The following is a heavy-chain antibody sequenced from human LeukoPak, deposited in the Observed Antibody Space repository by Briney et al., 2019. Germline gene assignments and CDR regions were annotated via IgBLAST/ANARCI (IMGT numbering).Heavy chain of an antibody. CDR2: IKQDGSEK. CDR3: AREWAGPSFDY. J-gene: IGHJ4*02. V-gene: IGHV3-7*01. CDR1: GFTFSSYW. D-gene: IGHD6-19*01. Sequence: GGSLRLSCAASGFTFSSYWMSWVRQAPGKGLEWVANIKQDGSEKSYVDSVKGRFTISRDNTRNSLYLQMNSLRAEDTAVYFCAREWAGPSFDYWGQGTLVTVSS.